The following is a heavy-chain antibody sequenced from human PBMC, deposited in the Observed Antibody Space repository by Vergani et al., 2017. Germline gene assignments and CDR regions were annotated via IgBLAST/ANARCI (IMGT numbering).Heavy chain of an antibody. CDR1: GGTFSSYA. V-gene: IGHV1-69*01. J-gene: IGHJ4*02. D-gene: IGHD3-22*01. CDR3: ARGLERGLVVVITFRGFDY. CDR2: IIPIFGTA. Sequence: QVQMVQSGAEVKKPGSSVKVSCKASGGTFSSYAISWVRQAPGQGLEWMGGIIPIFGTANYAQKFQGRVTITADESTSTADMELSSLRSEDTAVYYCARGLERGLVVVITFRGFDYWGQGTLVTVSS.